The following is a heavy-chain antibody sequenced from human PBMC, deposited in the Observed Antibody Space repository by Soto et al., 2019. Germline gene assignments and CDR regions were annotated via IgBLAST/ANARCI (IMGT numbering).Heavy chain of an antibody. CDR2: IYYSGST. V-gene: IGHV4-31*03. J-gene: IGHJ4*02. Sequence: QVQLQESGPGLVKPSQTLSLTCTVSGGSISSGGYYWSWIRQHPGKGLEWIGYIYYSGSTYYNPSRKSRVTISVDTSKNQFSLKLSSVTAADTAVYYCAREKKDYGSGGLYYFDYWGQGTLVTVSS. D-gene: IGHD3-10*01. CDR3: AREKKDYGSGGLYYFDY. CDR1: GGSISSGGYY.